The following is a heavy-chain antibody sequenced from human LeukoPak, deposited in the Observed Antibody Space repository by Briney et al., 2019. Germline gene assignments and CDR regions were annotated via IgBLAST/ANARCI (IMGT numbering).Heavy chain of an antibody. CDR3: AKDAQRGFDYSNSLEN. J-gene: IGHJ4*02. CDR1: QFRFPFSHYG. V-gene: IGHV3-33*06. Sequence: PGKSLTLSCVASQFRFPFSHYGMHWVRQAPGRGLEWVAVIWSDGTNQYYADSGKGRFTISRDNSKNTVYLQMNSLRAEDTAVYFCAKDAQRGFDYSNSLENWGQGTLVTVSS. D-gene: IGHD4-11*01. CDR2: IWSDGTNQ.